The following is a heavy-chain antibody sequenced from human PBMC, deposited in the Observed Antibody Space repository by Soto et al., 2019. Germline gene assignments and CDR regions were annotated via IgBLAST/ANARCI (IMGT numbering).Heavy chain of an antibody. D-gene: IGHD3-16*01. V-gene: IGHV4-59*01. CDR1: GVSISSYY. CDR3: ARGGGGACDI. Sequence: SETLALTCTVSGVSISSYYCSWSRQPPGKGLEWIGYIYYSGSTNYNPSLKSRVTISVDTSKNQFSLKLSSVTAADTAVYYSARGGGGACDIWGQGT. J-gene: IGHJ3*02. CDR2: IYYSGST.